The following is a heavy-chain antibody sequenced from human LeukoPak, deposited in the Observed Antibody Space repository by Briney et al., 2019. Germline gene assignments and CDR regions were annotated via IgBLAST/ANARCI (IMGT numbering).Heavy chain of an antibody. CDR3: AKDQRWESPHYLDS. CDR1: GLTVSSNY. CDR2: ICNDGST. J-gene: IGHJ4*02. Sequence: GGSLRLSCAASGLTVSSNYMTWVRQAPGKGLESVSVICNDGSTYYADSVKGRFTISRDNSKNTLYVQMNSLRDEDTAVYYCAKDQRWESPHYLDSWGQGTLVTVSS. V-gene: IGHV3-53*01. D-gene: IGHD1-26*01.